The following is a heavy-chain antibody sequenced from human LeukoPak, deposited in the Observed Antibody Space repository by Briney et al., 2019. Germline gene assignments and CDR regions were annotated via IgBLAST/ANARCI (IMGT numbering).Heavy chain of an antibody. J-gene: IGHJ4*02. CDR2: IYHSGST. V-gene: IGHV4-4*02. CDR3: ASNSEGGIAVAGTQIDY. Sequence: SETLSLTCAVSGGSISSSNWWSWDRQPPGKGLERIGEIYHSGSTNYNPSLKSRVTISVDKSKNQFSLKLSSVTAADTAVYYCASNSEGGIAVAGTQIDYWGQGTLVTVSS. D-gene: IGHD6-19*01. CDR1: GGSISSSNW.